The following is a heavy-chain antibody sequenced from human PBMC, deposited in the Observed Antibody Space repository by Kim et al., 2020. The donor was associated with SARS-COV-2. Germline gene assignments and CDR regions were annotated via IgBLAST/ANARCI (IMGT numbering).Heavy chain of an antibody. Sequence: GGSLRLSCAASGFTFSSYSMNWVRQAPGKGLEWVSSISSSSSYIYYADSVKGRFTISRDNAKNSLYLQMNSLRAEDTAVYYCARDTEGATTLGYYGMDVWGQGTTVTVSS. CDR1: GFTFSSYS. CDR3: ARDTEGATTLGYYGMDV. J-gene: IGHJ6*02. CDR2: ISSSSSYI. V-gene: IGHV3-21*01. D-gene: IGHD1-26*01.